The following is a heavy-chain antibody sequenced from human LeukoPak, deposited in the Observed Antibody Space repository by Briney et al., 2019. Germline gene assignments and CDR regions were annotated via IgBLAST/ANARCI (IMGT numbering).Heavy chain of an antibody. J-gene: IGHJ6*03. CDR3: AKGVGGSANYYYMDV. D-gene: IGHD3-10*01. Sequence: PGGSLRLSCAASGFTFSRHGMHWVRQAPGKGLDWVAFTRNDGSGQYYTDSVTGRFTISRDDSKNALNLQMNSLRPEDTAAYYCAKGVGGSANYYYMDVWGKGTTVTVSS. V-gene: IGHV3-30*02. CDR1: GFTFSRHG. CDR2: TRNDGSGQ.